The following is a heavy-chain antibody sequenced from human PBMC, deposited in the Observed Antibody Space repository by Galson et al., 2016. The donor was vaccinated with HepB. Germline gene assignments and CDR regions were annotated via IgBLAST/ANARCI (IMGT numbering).Heavy chain of an antibody. CDR1: GGSINGYF. V-gene: IGHV4-59*01. J-gene: IGHJ2*01. Sequence: SETLSLTCSVSGGSINGYFWSWIRQPPGKGLEWIGSIYDSGSTHYNPSLKSRVIISLDTSKNQFSLKLTSVTAADTAVYFCARGYSSSWTKGEVWYFDLWGRGTLVTVSS. CDR3: ARGYSSSWTKGEVWYFDL. CDR2: IYDSGST. D-gene: IGHD6-13*01.